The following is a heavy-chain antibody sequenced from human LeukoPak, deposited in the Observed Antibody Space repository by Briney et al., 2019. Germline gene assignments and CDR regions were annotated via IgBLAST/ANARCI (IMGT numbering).Heavy chain of an antibody. Sequence: GGSLRLSCAVSGFTFSSYAMSWVRQAPGKGLEWVSAISGSGGSTYYADSVKGRFTISRDNSKNTLYLQMNSLRAEDTAVYYCAKAHIVVVVAATAFDYWGQGTLVTVSS. V-gene: IGHV3-23*01. D-gene: IGHD2-15*01. CDR2: ISGSGGST. CDR1: GFTFSSYA. CDR3: AKAHIVVVVAATAFDY. J-gene: IGHJ4*02.